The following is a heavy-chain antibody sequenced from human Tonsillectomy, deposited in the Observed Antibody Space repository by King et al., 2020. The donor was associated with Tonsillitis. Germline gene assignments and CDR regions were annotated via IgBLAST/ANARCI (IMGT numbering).Heavy chain of an antibody. CDR1: GGPISSGGSY. CDR2: IYYSGST. J-gene: IGHJ3*02. Sequence: VQLQESGPGLVKPSQTLSLTCTVSGGPISSGGSYWSWIRQHPGKGLEWIGYIYYSGSTYYNPSLKSRVTISVDTSKNQFSLKLSSVTAADTAVYYCAREGGGGAFDIWGQGTMVTVSS. V-gene: IGHV4-31*03. CDR3: AREGGGGAFDI. D-gene: IGHD3-16*01.